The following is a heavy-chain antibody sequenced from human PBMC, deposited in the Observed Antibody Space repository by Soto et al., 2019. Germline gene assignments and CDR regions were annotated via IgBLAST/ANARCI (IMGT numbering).Heavy chain of an antibody. CDR2: IKQDGSEK. Sequence: EVQLVESGGGLVQPGGSLRLSCAASGFTFSSYWMSWVRQAPGKGLEWVANIKQDGSEKYYVDSVKGRFTISRDNAKNSLYLQMNSLRAEDTAVYYCARDTEQLEPGDYYYYYVDVWGKGTTVTVSS. CDR1: GFTFSSYW. J-gene: IGHJ6*03. V-gene: IGHV3-7*01. CDR3: ARDTEQLEPGDYYYYYVDV. D-gene: IGHD6-6*01.